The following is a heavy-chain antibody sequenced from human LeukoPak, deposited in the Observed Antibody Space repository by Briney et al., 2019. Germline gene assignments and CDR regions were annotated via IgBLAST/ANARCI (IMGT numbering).Heavy chain of an antibody. J-gene: IGHJ5*02. D-gene: IGHD5-12*01. CDR2: INPNSGGT. Sequence: ASVKVPCKASGYTFTDYYMHWVRQAPGQGLEWMGWINPNSGGTNFAQKFQGRVTMTRDTSISTAYMELNRLRSDDTAVYYCARGHHIGSPGHWFDPWGQGTLVIVSS. CDR1: GYTFTDYY. CDR3: ARGHHIGSPGHWFDP. V-gene: IGHV1-2*02.